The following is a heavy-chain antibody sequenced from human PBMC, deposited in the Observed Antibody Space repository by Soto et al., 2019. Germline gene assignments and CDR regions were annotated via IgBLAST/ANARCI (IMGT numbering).Heavy chain of an antibody. J-gene: IGHJ4*02. CDR1: GGSISSYY. CDR3: ARHPGYYDILTGYTTYYFDY. D-gene: IGHD3-9*01. V-gene: IGHV4-59*08. Sequence: SETLSLTCTVSGGSISSYYWSWIRQPPGKGLEWIGYIYYSGSTNYNPSLKSRVTISVDTSKNQFSLTVTSVTAADTAVYYCARHPGYYDILTGYTTYYFDYWGQGILVTVSS. CDR2: IYYSGST.